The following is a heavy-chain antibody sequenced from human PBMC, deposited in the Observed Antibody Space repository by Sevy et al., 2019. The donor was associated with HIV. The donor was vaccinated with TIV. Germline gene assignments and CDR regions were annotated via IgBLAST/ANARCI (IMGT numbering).Heavy chain of an antibody. CDR3: TRWKGLQSIFDY. Sequence: GGSLRLSCTTSGFTFGDYAMNWVRQAPGKGLEWVAFLKSKADGGTVDNAASVKGRFTISRDDSKSIAYLQMNDLTTEDTSVYYCTRWKGLQSIFDYWGQGALVTVSS. V-gene: IGHV3-49*04. J-gene: IGHJ4*02. CDR1: GFTFGDYA. CDR2: LKSKADGGTV. D-gene: IGHD1-1*01.